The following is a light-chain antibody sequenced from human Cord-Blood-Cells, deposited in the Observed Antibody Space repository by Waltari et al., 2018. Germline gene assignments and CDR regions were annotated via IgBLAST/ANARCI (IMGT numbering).Light chain of an antibody. CDR3: SSYTSSSTLV. Sequence: QSALTQPASVSGSPGPSITISCTGTSRDVGGYNYVPWYQQHPGKAPKLMIYAVSNRPSGVSNRFSGSKSGNTASLTISGLQAEDEADYYCSSYTSSSTLVFGGGTKLTVL. J-gene: IGLJ2*01. CDR1: SRDVGGYNY. V-gene: IGLV2-14*01. CDR2: AVS.